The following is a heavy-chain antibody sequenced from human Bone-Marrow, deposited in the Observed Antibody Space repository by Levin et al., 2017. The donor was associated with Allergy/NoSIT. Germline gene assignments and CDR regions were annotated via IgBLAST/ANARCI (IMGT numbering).Heavy chain of an antibody. CDR1: GFTFRNYW. Sequence: GGSLRLSCAASGFTFRNYWMSWVRQTPGKGLEWVANIKEDGSQTYYVDSVKARFTISRVNAKNSLSLQMNSLRAEDTAVYYCTRYGTGGYNFDSWGQGTLVTVSS. CDR3: TRYGTGGYNFDS. J-gene: IGHJ4*02. V-gene: IGHV3-7*01. D-gene: IGHD6-13*01. CDR2: IKEDGSQT.